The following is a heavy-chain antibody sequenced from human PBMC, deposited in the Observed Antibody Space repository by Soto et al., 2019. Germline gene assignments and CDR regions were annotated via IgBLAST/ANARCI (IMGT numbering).Heavy chain of an antibody. CDR1: GGSISSSSYY. CDR2: IYYSGST. J-gene: IGHJ4*02. V-gene: IGHV4-39*01. Sequence: QLQLQESGPGLVKPSETLSLTCTVSGGSISSSSYYWGWIRQPPGKGLEWIGSIYYSGSTYYNPSLKSRVTISGDTSKNQFSLKLSSVTAADTAVYYCARHRGSRWLRLGAYFDYWGQGTLVTVSS. CDR3: ARHRGSRWLRLGAYFDY. D-gene: IGHD5-12*01.